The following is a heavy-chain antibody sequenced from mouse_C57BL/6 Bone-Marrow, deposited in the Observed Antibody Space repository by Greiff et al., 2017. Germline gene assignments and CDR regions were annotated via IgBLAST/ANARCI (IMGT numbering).Heavy chain of an antibody. CDR1: GYTFTSYW. CDR3: AREDYYGSSYDYAMDD. Sequence: QVQLQQPGAELVKPGASVKLSCKASGYTFTSYWMHWVKQRPGQGLAWIGMIHPNSGSTNYNAKFKSKATLTVDKSSSTAYMQLSSLTSEDSAVYYCAREDYYGSSYDYAMDDWGQGTSVTVSS. J-gene: IGHJ4*01. D-gene: IGHD1-1*01. V-gene: IGHV1-64*01. CDR2: IHPNSGST.